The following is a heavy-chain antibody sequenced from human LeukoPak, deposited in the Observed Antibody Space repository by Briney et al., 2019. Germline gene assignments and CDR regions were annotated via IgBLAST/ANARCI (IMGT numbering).Heavy chain of an antibody. CDR3: AKLSIRLLYYYDSSDAFDI. CDR1: GFTFSSYG. CDR2: ISGSGGST. V-gene: IGHV3-23*01. Sequence: GGSLRLSCAASGFTFSSYGMSCVRQAPGKGLEWVSAISGSGGSTYYADSVKGRFTISRDNSKNTMYLQMNSLRAEDTAVYYCAKLSIRLLYYYDSSDAFDIWGQGTMVTVSS. J-gene: IGHJ3*02. D-gene: IGHD3-22*01.